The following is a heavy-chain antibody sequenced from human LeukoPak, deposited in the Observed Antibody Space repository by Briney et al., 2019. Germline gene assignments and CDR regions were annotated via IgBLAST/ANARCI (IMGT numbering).Heavy chain of an antibody. V-gene: IGHV4-59*01. Sequence: SETLSLTCTVSGGSISSYYWSWIRQPPGKGLEWIGYIYYSGSTNYNPSLKSRLTISVDTSNNQFSLKLRSVTAADTAVYYCARDRAIAAAGSFDYWGHGTLVTVSS. CDR3: ARDRAIAAAGSFDY. J-gene: IGHJ4*01. D-gene: IGHD6-13*01. CDR1: GGSISSYY. CDR2: IYYSGST.